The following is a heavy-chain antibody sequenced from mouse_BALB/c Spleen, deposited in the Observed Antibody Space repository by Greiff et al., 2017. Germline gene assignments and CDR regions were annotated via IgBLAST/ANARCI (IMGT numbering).Heavy chain of an antibody. J-gene: IGHJ4*01. CDR1: GFTFSSYG. CDR2: INSNGGST. Sequence: EVQLVESGGGLVQPGGPLKLSCAASGFTFSSYGMSWVRQTPDKRLELVATINSNGGSTYYPDSVKGRFTISRDNAKNTLYLQMSSLKSEDTAMYYCARDNPYYYAMDYWGQGTSVTVSS. V-gene: IGHV5-6-3*01. CDR3: ARDNPYYYAMDY.